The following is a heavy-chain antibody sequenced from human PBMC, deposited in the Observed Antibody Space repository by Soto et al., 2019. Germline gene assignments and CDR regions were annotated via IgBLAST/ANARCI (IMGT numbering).Heavy chain of an antibody. CDR3: AHAYGGRALY. CDR2: IYWDDTK. J-gene: IGHJ4*02. Sequence: QITLKESGPTLVKPTQTLTLTCTFSGFSLPTDRVGVVWIRQPPGKALEWLAVIYWDDTKTYRPSLKSRRTNTKETSKNQMALTMTDMDPVDTATYYCAHAYGGRALYWGQGTLVTVSS. CDR1: GFSLPTDRVG. D-gene: IGHD1-26*01. V-gene: IGHV2-5*02.